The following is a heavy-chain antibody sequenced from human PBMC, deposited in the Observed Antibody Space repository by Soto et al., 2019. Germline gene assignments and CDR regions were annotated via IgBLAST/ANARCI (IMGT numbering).Heavy chain of an antibody. Sequence: GGSLRLSCAGSGFTFSSYWMSWVRQAPGKGLEWVANIRQDGNEKYYVDSVKGRFTVSRDNAKGSLYLQMNSLRAEDTATYFCARDLNYYDRSGYPGYWGPGTLVTVSS. V-gene: IGHV3-7*03. CDR1: GFTFSSYW. CDR3: ARDLNYYDRSGYPGY. CDR2: IRQDGNEK. J-gene: IGHJ4*02. D-gene: IGHD3-22*01.